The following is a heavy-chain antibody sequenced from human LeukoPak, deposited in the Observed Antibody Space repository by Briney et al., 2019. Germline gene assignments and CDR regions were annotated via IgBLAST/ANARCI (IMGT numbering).Heavy chain of an antibody. V-gene: IGHV3-21*01. CDR3: ARDRGYYDSSGYYYVFNWFDP. J-gene: IGHJ5*02. Sequence: GGSLRLSCAASGFTFSSYSMNWVRQAPGKGLEWVSSISSSSSYIYYADSVKGRFTISRDNAKNSLYLQMNSLRAEDTAVYYCARDRGYYDSSGYYYVFNWFDPWGQGTLVTVSS. CDR2: ISSSSSYI. CDR1: GFTFSSYS. D-gene: IGHD3-22*01.